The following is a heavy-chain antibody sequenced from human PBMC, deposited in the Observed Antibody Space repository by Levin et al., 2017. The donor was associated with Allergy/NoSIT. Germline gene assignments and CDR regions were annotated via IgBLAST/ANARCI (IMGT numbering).Heavy chain of an antibody. V-gene: IGHV3-30*18. CDR2: ISYDGSNK. CDR3: AKGSSHFEC. D-gene: IGHD1-26*01. Sequence: SGGSLRLSCAASGFTFSTYGMHWVRQAPGKGLEWVAVISYDGSNKYYADSVKGRFTISRDNSKNTLYLQMNSLRGEDTAVYYCAKGSSHFECWGQGSLVTVSS. J-gene: IGHJ4*02. CDR1: GFTFSTYG.